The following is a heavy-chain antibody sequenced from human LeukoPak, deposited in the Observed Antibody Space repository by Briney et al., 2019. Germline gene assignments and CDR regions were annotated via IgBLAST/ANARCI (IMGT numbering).Heavy chain of an antibody. Sequence: ASVKVSCKASGYAFTSYAMNWVRQAPGQGLEWMGWINPNTGNPTYAQGFTGRFVFSLDTSVSTTYLQIGSLKAEGTAVYYCGRAYQPLGGLSFPDQWGQGTLVTVSS. CDR1: GYAFTSYA. J-gene: IGHJ5*02. V-gene: IGHV7-4-1*01. CDR3: GRAYQPLGGLSFPDQ. D-gene: IGHD3-16*02. CDR2: INPNTGNP.